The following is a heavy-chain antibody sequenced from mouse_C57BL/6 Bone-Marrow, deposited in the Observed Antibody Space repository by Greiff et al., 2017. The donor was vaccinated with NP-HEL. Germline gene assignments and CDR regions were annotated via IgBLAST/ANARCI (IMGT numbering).Heavy chain of an antibody. CDR3: ARDGYGKEYFDV. CDR2: ISYDGSN. J-gene: IGHJ1*03. CDR1: GYSITSGYY. D-gene: IGHD2-10*02. V-gene: IGHV3-6*01. Sequence: DVQLQESGPGLVKPSQSLSLTCSVTGYSITSGYYWNWIRQFPGNKLEWMGYISYDGSNNYNPSLKNRISITRDTSKNQFFLKLNSVTTEDTATYYCARDGYGKEYFDVWGTGTTVTVSS.